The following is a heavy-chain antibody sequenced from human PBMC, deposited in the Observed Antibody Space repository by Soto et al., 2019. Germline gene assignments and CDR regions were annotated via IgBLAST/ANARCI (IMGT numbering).Heavy chain of an antibody. V-gene: IGHV1-3*01. CDR1: GFTFTDNL. CDR3: ARDIQSVGPRANDAFDV. Sequence: QVQLVQSGAELKKPGASVNISCTASGFTFTDNLINWVRQAPGQGLEWMGWINPDTGNTRYSETFQGRVTISRHSSASIAYLELSGLKNEDPALYFCARDIQSVGPRANDAFDVWGQGTMITVSS. D-gene: IGHD5-18*01. J-gene: IGHJ3*01. CDR2: INPDTGNT.